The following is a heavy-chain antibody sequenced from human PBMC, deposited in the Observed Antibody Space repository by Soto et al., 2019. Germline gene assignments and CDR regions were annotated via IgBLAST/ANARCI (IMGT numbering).Heavy chain of an antibody. CDR2: IYPGDSDT. Sequence: GESLKISCKGSGYNFTSYWIGWVRQMPGKGLEWMGIIYPGDSDTRYSPSFQGQVTISADKSISTAYLQWSSLKASDTAMYYCARLAAGNYYYYGMDVWGQGTTVTVSS. J-gene: IGHJ6*02. CDR3: ARLAAGNYYYYGMDV. D-gene: IGHD6-13*01. V-gene: IGHV5-51*01. CDR1: GYNFTSYW.